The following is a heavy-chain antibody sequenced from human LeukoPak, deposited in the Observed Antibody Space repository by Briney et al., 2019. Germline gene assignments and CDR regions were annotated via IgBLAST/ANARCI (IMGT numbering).Heavy chain of an antibody. CDR2: VSSNGGRT. V-gene: IGHV3-64*04. CDR3: ARDRGSGTEYFDY. CDR1: GFTFSSYD. D-gene: IGHD2-15*01. J-gene: IGHJ4*02. Sequence: QPGGSLRLSCSASGFTFSSYDMHWVRQAPGKGLEYVSVVSSNGGRTHYADSVKGRFTISRDNSKNTLYLQMNSLRAEDTALYYCARDRGSGTEYFDYWGQGTLVTVSS.